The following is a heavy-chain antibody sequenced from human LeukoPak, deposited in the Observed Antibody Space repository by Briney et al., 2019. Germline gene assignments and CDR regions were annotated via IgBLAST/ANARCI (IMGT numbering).Heavy chain of an antibody. Sequence: ASVKVSCKASGYTFTGYYIHWVRQAPGQGLEWMGWINPNSGDTLYAQKFQGRVTMTRDTSISTAYMELSRLRSDDTAVYYCARDPDDAFDIWGQGTMVTVSS. CDR2: INPNSGDT. J-gene: IGHJ3*02. CDR3: ARDPDDAFDI. CDR1: GYTFTGYY. V-gene: IGHV1-2*02.